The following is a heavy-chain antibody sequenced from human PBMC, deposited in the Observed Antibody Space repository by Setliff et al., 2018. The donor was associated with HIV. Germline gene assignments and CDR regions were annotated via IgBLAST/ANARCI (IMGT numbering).Heavy chain of an antibody. Sequence: SETLSXXXAVSNYSSSSAYYWGWIRHPPGKGLEWIGSIYHSGSTYXNPSLKSRVTISVHTSKNQFSLKLSSVTAADTAVYYCARRPAGAVAGGYGMDVWGQGTTVTVSS. D-gene: IGHD6-19*01. CDR2: IYHSGST. V-gene: IGHV4-38-2*01. J-gene: IGHJ6*02. CDR3: ARRPAGAVAGGYGMDV. CDR1: NYSSSSAYY.